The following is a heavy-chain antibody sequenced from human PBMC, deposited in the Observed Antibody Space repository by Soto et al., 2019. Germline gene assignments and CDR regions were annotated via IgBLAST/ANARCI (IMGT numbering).Heavy chain of an antibody. CDR2: IYASGNT. Sequence: QLQLQESGSGLVKPSQTLSLTCAVSGGSISGTTYSWSWIRQPPGKGLEWIGYIYASGNTYYNPSIKSQFSRSVDRSKNQFSLKLSSVTAADTAVYYCARGQGAAAGHSNFDYWGQGALVTVSS. CDR3: ARGQGAAAGHSNFDY. CDR1: GGSISGTTYS. V-gene: IGHV4-30-2*01. D-gene: IGHD6-13*01. J-gene: IGHJ4*02.